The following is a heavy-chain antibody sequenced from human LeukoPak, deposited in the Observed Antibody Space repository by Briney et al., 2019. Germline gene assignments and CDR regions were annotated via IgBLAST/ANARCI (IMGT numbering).Heavy chain of an antibody. J-gene: IGHJ4*02. CDR1: GFTLSRFR. Sequence: GGSLRLSCAASGFTLSRFRMHWVRPTPGKGLEWLSYISRSSSTIYYADSVKGRFTISRDNAKNSLYLQMNSLRDEDTAVYYCARASFDYWGQGTLVTVSS. CDR3: ARASFDY. CDR2: ISRSSSTI. V-gene: IGHV3-48*02.